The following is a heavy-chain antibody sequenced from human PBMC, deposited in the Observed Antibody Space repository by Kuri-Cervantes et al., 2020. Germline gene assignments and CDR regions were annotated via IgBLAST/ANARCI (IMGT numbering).Heavy chain of an antibody. CDR2: ISGSGGST. CDR3: ARRGSGTGFDP. CDR1: GFTFSSYA. Sequence: GGSLRLSCAASGFTFSSYAMSWVRQAPGKGLEWVSAISGSGGSTYYADSVKGRFTTSRDNSKNTLYLQMNSLRAEDTAVYYCARRGSGTGFDPWGQGTLVTVSS. V-gene: IGHV3-23*01. J-gene: IGHJ5*02. D-gene: IGHD3-10*01.